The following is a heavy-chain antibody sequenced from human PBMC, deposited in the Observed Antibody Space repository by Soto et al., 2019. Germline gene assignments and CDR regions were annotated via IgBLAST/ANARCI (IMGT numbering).Heavy chain of an antibody. J-gene: IGHJ4*02. CDR1: GGSFSGYY. V-gene: IGHV4-34*01. CDR2: ISHSGST. Sequence: SETLSLTCAVYGGSFSGYYGSWIRQPPGKGLEWIGEISHSGSTNYIPSLKSRVTISADTSKHQFSLKLSSVTAADTAVYYCARDKITGLFDYWGQGTLVTVSS. D-gene: IGHD2-8*02. CDR3: ARDKITGLFDY.